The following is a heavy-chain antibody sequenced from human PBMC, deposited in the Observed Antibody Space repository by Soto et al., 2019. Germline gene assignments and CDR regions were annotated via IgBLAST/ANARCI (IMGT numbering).Heavy chain of an antibody. J-gene: IGHJ5*02. CDR2: ISLYSDGT. CDR3: ARVVPGAEAWFGP. D-gene: IGHD2-2*01. CDR1: GYTFSNYG. V-gene: IGHV1-18*01. Sequence: ASVKVSCKTSGYTFSNYGITWVRQAPGQPLEWLGWISLYSDGTNYAQKFQGRVSMTTDTSTTTAYMELRSLRPDDTAVYYCARVVPGAEAWFGPWGQGTLVTVSS.